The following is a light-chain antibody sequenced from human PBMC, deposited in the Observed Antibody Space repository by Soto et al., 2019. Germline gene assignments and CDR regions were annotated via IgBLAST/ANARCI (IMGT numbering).Light chain of an antibody. V-gene: IGKV3D-15*01. CDR3: QQYNNWPRT. CDR1: QSVSGY. CDR2: GAS. J-gene: IGKJ1*01. Sequence: ESVLTQSPTTLSLSQGETATLXXRASQSVSGYIGWYQQKPGQAPRXLIYGASSRATGIPDRFSGSGAGTEFTLTISSLQSEDFAVYYCQQYNNWPRTFGQGTKVDIK.